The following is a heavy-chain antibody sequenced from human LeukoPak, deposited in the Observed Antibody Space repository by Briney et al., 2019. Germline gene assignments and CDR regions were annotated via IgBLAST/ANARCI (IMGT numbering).Heavy chain of an antibody. Sequence: ASVKVSCKVSGHILSELSVHWVRQAPGKGLEWMGGFDPEDGKAVFAQTFQDRLIMTEDTSTDTSYMELSSLRSDDTAVYHCTTAMGDGSGWLDPWGQGTLVTVSS. D-gene: IGHD3-10*01. V-gene: IGHV1-24*01. CDR2: FDPEDGKA. CDR3: TTAMGDGSGWLDP. J-gene: IGHJ5*02. CDR1: GHILSELS.